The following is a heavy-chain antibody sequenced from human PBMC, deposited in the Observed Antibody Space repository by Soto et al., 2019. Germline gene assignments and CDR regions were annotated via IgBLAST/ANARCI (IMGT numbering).Heavy chain of an antibody. CDR2: IYYSGST. V-gene: IGHV4-39*01. D-gene: IGHD2-15*01. CDR1: GGSISSSSYY. CDR3: ASDVLWRSGYCSGGSCYNQEYYFDY. J-gene: IGHJ4*02. Sequence: SETLSLTCTVSGGSISSSSYYWGWIRQPPGKGLEWIGSIYYSGSTYYNPSLKSRVTISVDTSKNQFSLKLSSVTAADTAVYYCASDVLWRSGYCSGGSCYNQEYYFDYWGQGTLVTVSS.